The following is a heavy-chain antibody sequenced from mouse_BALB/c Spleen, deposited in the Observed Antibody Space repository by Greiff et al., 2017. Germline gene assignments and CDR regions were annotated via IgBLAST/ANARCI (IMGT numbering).Heavy chain of an antibody. CDR1: GFTFTDYY. J-gene: IGHJ2*01. CDR2: IRNKANGYTT. Sequence: EVHLVESGGGLVQPGGSLRLSCATSGFTFTDYYMSWVRQPPGKALEWLGFIRNKANGYTTEYSASVKGRFTISRDNSQSILYLQMNTLRAEDSATYYCARDGYSDYFDYWGQGTTLTVSS. V-gene: IGHV7-3*02. CDR3: ARDGYSDYFDY. D-gene: IGHD2-3*01.